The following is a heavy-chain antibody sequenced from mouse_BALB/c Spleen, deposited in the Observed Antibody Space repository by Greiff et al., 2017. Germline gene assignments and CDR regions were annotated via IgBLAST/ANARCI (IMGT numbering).Heavy chain of an antibody. Sequence: VQLQQSAAELVRPGASVKMSCTASGFTFTSYTMHWVKQRPGQGLEWIGYINPSSGYTEYNQKFKDKTTLTADKSSSTAYMQLSSLTSEDSAVYYCARYGPYDFDYWGQGTTLTVSS. CDR1: GFTFTSYT. J-gene: IGHJ2*01. CDR2: INPSSGYT. D-gene: IGHD1-1*02. V-gene: IGHV1-4*02. CDR3: ARYGPYDFDY.